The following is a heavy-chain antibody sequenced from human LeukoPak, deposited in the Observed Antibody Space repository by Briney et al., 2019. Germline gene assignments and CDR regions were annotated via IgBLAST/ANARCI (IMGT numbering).Heavy chain of an antibody. Sequence: ASVKVSCKASGYTFTSYAMHWVRQAPGQRLEWMGWINAGNGNTKYSQKFQGRVTITRDTSASTAYMELSSLRSEDMAVYYCARPPRDGYEFAYWGQGPLVPVPP. V-gene: IGHV1-3*01. CDR2: INAGNGNT. CDR3: ARPPRDGYEFAY. D-gene: IGHD5-24*01. J-gene: IGHJ4*02. CDR1: GYTFTSYA.